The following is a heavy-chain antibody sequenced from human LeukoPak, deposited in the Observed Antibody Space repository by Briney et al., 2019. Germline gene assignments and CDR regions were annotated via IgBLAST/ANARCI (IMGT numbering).Heavy chain of an antibody. CDR3: AKDIYGDYGGLDY. J-gene: IGHJ4*02. D-gene: IGHD4-17*01. Sequence: GGSLRLSCAASGFTFSNYAMNWVREAPGKGLEWVSTIINSGGSTYYADSVKGRFTISRDSSKNTLYLQMNSLRDEDTAVYYCAKDIYGDYGGLDYWGQGTLVTVSS. CDR2: IINSGGST. CDR1: GFTFSNYA. V-gene: IGHV3-23*01.